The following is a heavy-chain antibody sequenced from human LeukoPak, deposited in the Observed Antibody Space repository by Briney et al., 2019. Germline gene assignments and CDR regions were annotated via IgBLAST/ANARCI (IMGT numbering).Heavy chain of an antibody. D-gene: IGHD3-22*01. CDR3: ASTYYYDSSGYYRYDY. J-gene: IGHJ4*02. Sequence: SVKVSCKASGGTFSSHTISWVRQAPGQGLEWMGRIIPILGIANYAQKFQGRVTITADKSTNTAYMELSSLRSEDTAVYYCASTYYYDSSGYYRYDYWGQGTLVTVSS. CDR2: IIPILGIA. CDR1: GGTFSSHT. V-gene: IGHV1-69*02.